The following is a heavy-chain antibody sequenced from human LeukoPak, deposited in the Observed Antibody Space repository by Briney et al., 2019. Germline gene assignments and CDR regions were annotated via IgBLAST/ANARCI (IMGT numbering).Heavy chain of an antibody. J-gene: IGHJ4*02. CDR2: VSPDSGDT. CDR3: TRGRAAGD. Sequence: APVKVSCKASGYTFTNNDINWVRQAPGQGIEWMGWVSPDSGDTGYAPNFRGRVTMTTDTSINTAYMELTSLTSEDTAIYYCTRGRAAGDWGQGTLVTVSS. V-gene: IGHV1-8*01. CDR1: GYTFTNND. D-gene: IGHD6-19*01.